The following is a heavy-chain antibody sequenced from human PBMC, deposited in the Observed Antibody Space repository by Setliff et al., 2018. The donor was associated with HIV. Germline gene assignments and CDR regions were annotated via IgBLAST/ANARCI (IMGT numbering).Heavy chain of an antibody. J-gene: IGHJ4*02. Sequence: SQTLSLPCVISGDSVSGNSVSWNWIRQSPSRGLEWLGRTYYRSKWYYQYALSLKSRISINPDTSKNQFSLKLSSVTAADTAVYYCAGGLHYGLGKFGYWGQGTLVTVSS. CDR3: AGGLHYGLGKFGY. V-gene: IGHV6-1*01. CDR2: TYYRSKWYY. D-gene: IGHD3-10*01. CDR1: GDSVSGNSVS.